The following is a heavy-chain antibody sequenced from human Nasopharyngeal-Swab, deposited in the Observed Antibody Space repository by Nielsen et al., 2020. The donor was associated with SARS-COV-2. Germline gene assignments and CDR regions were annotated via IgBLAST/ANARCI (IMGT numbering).Heavy chain of an antibody. CDR2: IYYSGST. D-gene: IGHD5-18*01. J-gene: IGHJ5*02. CDR3: ARYSLWLPVNWFDP. V-gene: IGHV4-30-4*01. Sequence: WRRQCPGKGLEWIGYIYYSGSTYYNPSLKSRVTISVDTSKNQFSLKLSSVTAADTAVYYCARYSLWLPVNWFDPWGQGTLVTVSS.